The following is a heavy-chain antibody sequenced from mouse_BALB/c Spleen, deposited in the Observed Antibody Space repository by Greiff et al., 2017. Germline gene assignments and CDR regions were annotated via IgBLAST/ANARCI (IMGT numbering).Heavy chain of an antibody. CDR3: AREGYYGSNYFDY. Sequence: EVQLQQSGPELVKPGASVKMSCKASGYTFTSYVMHWVKQKPGQGLEWIGYINPYNDGTKYNEKFKGKATLTSDKSSSTAYMELSSLTSEDSAVYYCAREGYYGSNYFDYWGQGTTLTVSS. CDR2: INPYNDGT. D-gene: IGHD1-1*01. CDR1: GYTFTSYV. J-gene: IGHJ2*01. V-gene: IGHV1-14*01.